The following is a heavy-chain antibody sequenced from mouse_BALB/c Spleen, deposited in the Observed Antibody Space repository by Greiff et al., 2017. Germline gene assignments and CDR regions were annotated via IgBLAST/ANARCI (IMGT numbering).Heavy chain of an antibody. V-gene: IGHV5-17*02. CDR2: ISSGSSTI. J-gene: IGHJ4*01. CDR1: GFTFSSFG. D-gene: IGHD1-1*01. CDR3: ARTLFTTVVAGDYYAMDY. Sequence: EVKLEESGGGLVQPGGSRKLSCAASGFTFSSFGMHWVRQAPEKGLEWVAYISSGSSTIYYADTVKGRFTISRDNPKNTLFLQMTSLRSEDTAMHYCARTLFTTVVAGDYYAMDYWGQGTSVTVSS.